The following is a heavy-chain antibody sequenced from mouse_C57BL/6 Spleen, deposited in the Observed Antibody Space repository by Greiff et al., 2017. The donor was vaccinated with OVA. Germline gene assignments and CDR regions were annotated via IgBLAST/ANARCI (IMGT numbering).Heavy chain of an antibody. V-gene: IGHV1-50*01. CDR1: GFTFTSYW. CDR3: AREGDNYDAFDY. J-gene: IGHJ2*01. D-gene: IGHD2-12*01. Sequence: QVQLQQPGAELVKPGASVKLSCKASGFTFTSYWMQWVRQTPGQGLEWIGVIDHSASYTNYNQNFKGKATFTVATATSTGYMQLSRLASEDSAVYYCAREGDNYDAFDYWGQGTTLTVSS. CDR2: IDHSASYT.